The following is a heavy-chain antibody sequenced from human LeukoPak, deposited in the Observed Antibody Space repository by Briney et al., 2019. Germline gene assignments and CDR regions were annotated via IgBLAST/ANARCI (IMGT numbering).Heavy chain of an antibody. CDR1: GYSFTNYW. J-gene: IGHJ4*02. CDR2: IYPGDSDT. CDR3: ARPLDSGNYRSGFAY. Sequence: GESLKISCKGSGYSFTNYWIGWVRQMPGKGLEWMGIIYPGDSDTRYSPSFQGQVTISSDKSINTAYLQWSSLKASDTAMYYCARPLDSGNYRSGFAYWGQGTLVTVSS. V-gene: IGHV5-51*01. D-gene: IGHD1-26*01.